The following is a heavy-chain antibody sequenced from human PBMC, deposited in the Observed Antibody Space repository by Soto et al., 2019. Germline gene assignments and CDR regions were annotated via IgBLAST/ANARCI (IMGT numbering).Heavy chain of an antibody. V-gene: IGHV4-59*01. CDR1: GGSISSYY. CDR3: ARAWNFPPGMDV. J-gene: IGHJ6*02. Sequence: PSETLSLTCTVSGGSISSYYWSWIRQPPGKGLEWIGYIYYSGSTNYNPSLKSRVTISVDTSKNQFSLKLSSVTAADTAVYYCARAWNFPPGMDVWGQGTTVTVS. D-gene: IGHD1-7*01. CDR2: IYYSGST.